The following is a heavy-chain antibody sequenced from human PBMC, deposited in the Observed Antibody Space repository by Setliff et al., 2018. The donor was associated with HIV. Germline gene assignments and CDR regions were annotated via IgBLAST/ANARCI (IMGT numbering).Heavy chain of an antibody. V-gene: IGHV4-34*01. J-gene: IGHJ5*02. CDR2: INHSGGT. CDR1: GGSFSGYS. Sequence: SETLSLTCAVYGGSFSGYSWSWIRQPPGKGLEWIGEINHSGGTNYNPSLKSRVTRSVDTSKNQFSLNLSSVTAADTAVYYCAREGVNFWTPPGWFDPWGQGTLVTVAS. D-gene: IGHD3-3*01. CDR3: AREGVNFWTPPGWFDP.